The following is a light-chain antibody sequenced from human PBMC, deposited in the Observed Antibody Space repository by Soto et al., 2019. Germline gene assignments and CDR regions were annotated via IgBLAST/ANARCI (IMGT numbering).Light chain of an antibody. CDR1: QSVSSY. CDR2: DAY. J-gene: IGKJ4*01. V-gene: IGKV3-11*01. CDR3: QQRSNWPRGT. Sequence: EIVLTQSPATLSLSPGERATLSCRASQSVSSYLAWYQQKPGQSPRLLIYDAYNRATGIPARFSGSGSGTDFTLTISSLEPEDFAVYYCQQRSNWPRGTFGGGSKVEIK.